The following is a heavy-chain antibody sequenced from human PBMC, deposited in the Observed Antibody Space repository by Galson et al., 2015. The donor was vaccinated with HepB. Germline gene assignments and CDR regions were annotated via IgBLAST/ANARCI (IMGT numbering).Heavy chain of an antibody. V-gene: IGHV3-53*04. Sequence: SLRLSCAASGFTVSSNYMSWVRQAPGKGLEWVSVIYSGGSTYYADSVKGRFTISRHNSKNTLYLQMNSLRAEDTAVYYCARLLEDSSSSPWFDPWGQGTLVTVSP. CDR3: ARLLEDSSSSPWFDP. D-gene: IGHD6-13*01. J-gene: IGHJ5*02. CDR1: GFTVSSNY. CDR2: IYSGGST.